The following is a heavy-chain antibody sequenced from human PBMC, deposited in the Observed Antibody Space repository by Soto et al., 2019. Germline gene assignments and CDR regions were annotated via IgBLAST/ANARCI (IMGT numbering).Heavy chain of an antibody. CDR1: GFMFSNYP. D-gene: IGHD5-12*01. CDR3: KRDVVASSPPGADY. CDR2: IKAAGGDT. J-gene: IGHJ4*02. V-gene: IGHV3-23*01. Sequence: EVQLLASGGDLVRPGGSLRLSCAGSGFMFSNYPMSWVRQAPGKGPEWVAAIKAAGGDTYYADPVKGRFTISRDNFNDMLYLQMNSLTVEDTAMYYCKRDVVASSPPGADYWGQGTLVTVSS.